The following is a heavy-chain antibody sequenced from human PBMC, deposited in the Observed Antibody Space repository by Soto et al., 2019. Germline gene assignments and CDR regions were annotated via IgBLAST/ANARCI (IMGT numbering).Heavy chain of an antibody. Sequence: PGGSLRLSCAASGFTFSSYAMSWVRQAPGKGLEWVSAISGSGGSTYYADSVKGRFTISRDNSKNTLYLQMNSLRAEDTAVYYCAKEAAAGILLYYHYGMDVWGQGTTVTVSS. V-gene: IGHV3-23*01. CDR2: ISGSGGST. J-gene: IGHJ6*02. CDR3: AKEAAAGILLYYHYGMDV. D-gene: IGHD6-13*01. CDR1: GFTFSSYA.